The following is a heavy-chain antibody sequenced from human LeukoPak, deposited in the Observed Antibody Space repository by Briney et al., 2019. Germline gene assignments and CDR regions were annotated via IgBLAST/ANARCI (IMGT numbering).Heavy chain of an antibody. J-gene: IGHJ5*02. Sequence: RSGGSLRLSCAASGFTLSSYWMHWVRQAPGKGRVWVSRINSDGSSTSYAVSVKGRFTISRDNSKNTLYLQMNSLRAEDTAVYYCARAPQHYGGDCPFDPWGQGTLVTVSS. CDR1: GFTLSSYW. D-gene: IGHD2-21*02. CDR2: INSDGSST. V-gene: IGHV3-74*01. CDR3: ARAPQHYGGDCPFDP.